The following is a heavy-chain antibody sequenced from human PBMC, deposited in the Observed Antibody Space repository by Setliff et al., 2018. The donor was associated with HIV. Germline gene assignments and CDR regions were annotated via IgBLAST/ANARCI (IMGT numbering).Heavy chain of an antibody. Sequence: SETLSLTCTVSGGSISSDDYYWNWIRQPPGKGLEWIGSIYHGGSTYDSPSLKSRVTMSVDTSKNQFSLKLSSVTAADTAVYYCARDRLTYYFDYWGQGILVTVSS. CDR1: GGSISSDDYY. J-gene: IGHJ4*02. CDR3: ARDRLTYYFDY. V-gene: IGHV4-39*07. CDR2: IYHGGST. D-gene: IGHD3-22*01.